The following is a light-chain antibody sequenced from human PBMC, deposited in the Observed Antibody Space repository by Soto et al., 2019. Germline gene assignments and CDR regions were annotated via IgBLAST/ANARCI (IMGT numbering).Light chain of an antibody. V-gene: IGKV3-20*01. Sequence: ESVLTQSPGTLSLSPGERATLSCRASQSVSSSYLAWYQQKPGQAPRLLIYGASNRATGIPDRFSGSGSGTDSTLTISRLEPEDCAVYYCQQYGSSRFTFGPGTKVDIK. CDR3: QQYGSSRFT. CDR1: QSVSSSY. J-gene: IGKJ3*01. CDR2: GAS.